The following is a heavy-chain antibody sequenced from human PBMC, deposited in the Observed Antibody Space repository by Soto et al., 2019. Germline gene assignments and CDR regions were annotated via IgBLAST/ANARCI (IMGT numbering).Heavy chain of an antibody. CDR2: TVPVFDTS. Sequence: QVQLVQSGAVVKKPGSSVEVSCKASGGTFNGYGISWVRQAPGQGLEWMGGTVPVFDTSKYSPRFQGRVTITADKSTRTAYMELSRVRSEDTAIYFFARGVSNSGAYYTGPSDYDLWGQGTQVIVSS. D-gene: IGHD3-10*01. V-gene: IGHV1-69*06. CDR1: GGTFNGYG. J-gene: IGHJ3*01. CDR3: ARGVSNSGAYYTGPSDYDL.